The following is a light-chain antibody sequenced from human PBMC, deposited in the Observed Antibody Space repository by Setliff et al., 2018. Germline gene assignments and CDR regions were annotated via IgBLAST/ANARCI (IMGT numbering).Light chain of an antibody. CDR3: SSYAGSNNLV. Sequence: VLTQPPSASGSPGQSVTISCTGTSSDVGGYNYVSWYQQHPGKAPKLMIYEVSKRPSGVPDRFSGSKSGNTASLTVSGLQAEDEADYYCSSYAGSNNLVFGGGTKVTVL. CDR1: SSDVGGYNY. J-gene: IGLJ2*01. CDR2: EVS. V-gene: IGLV2-8*01.